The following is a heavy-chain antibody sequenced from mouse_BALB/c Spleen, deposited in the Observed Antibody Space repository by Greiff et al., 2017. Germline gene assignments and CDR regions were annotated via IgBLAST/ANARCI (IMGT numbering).Heavy chain of an antibody. CDR2: ISSGSSTI. Sequence: DVQLVESGGGLVQPGGSRKLSCAASGFTLSSFGMHWVRQAPEKGLEWVAYISSGSSTICYADTVKGRFTISRDNPKNTLFLQMTSLRSEDTAMYYCARSKTNYYGSSYYAMDYWGQGTSVTVSS. D-gene: IGHD1-1*01. CDR1: GFTLSSFG. CDR3: ARSKTNYYGSSYYAMDY. J-gene: IGHJ4*01. V-gene: IGHV5-17*02.